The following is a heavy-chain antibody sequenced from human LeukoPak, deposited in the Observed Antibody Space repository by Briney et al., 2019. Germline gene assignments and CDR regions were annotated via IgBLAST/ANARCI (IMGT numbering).Heavy chain of an antibody. CDR1: GYTFTSYA. Sequence: ASVKVSYKASGYTFTSYAMHWVRQAPGQRLEWMGWINAGNGNTKYSQKFQGRVTITRDTSASTAYMELSSLRSEDTAVYYCARTSPGLYYYGMDVWGQGTTVTVSS. CDR3: ARTSPGLYYYGMDV. CDR2: INAGNGNT. J-gene: IGHJ6*02. V-gene: IGHV1-3*01.